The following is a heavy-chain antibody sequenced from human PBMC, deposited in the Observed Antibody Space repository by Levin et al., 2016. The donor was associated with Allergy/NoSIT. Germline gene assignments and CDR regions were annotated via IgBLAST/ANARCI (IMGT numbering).Heavy chain of an antibody. J-gene: IGHJ5*02. CDR3: ARQSHGGSWEFDL. CDR1: GGSIGSTTHY. Sequence: SETLSLTCTVSGGSIGSTTHYWGWIRQPPGKGLEWIGSLSYSGRTYYNPSLKSRVTISVDRSKTQFSLQLRSVTAADTAAYYCARQSHGGSWEFDLWGQGTLVTVSS. V-gene: IGHV4-39*01. CDR2: LSYSGRT. D-gene: IGHD2-15*01.